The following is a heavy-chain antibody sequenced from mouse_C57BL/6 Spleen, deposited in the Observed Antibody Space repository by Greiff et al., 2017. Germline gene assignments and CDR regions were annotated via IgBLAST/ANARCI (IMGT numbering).Heavy chain of an antibody. D-gene: IGHD3-3*01. J-gene: IGHJ3*01. CDR1: GFTFSSYT. Sequence: EVMLVESGGGLVKPGGSLKLSCAASGFTFSSYTMSWVRQTPEKRLEWVATISGGGGNTYYPDSVKGRFTISRDNAKNTLYLQMSSLRSEDTALYYCARRGDWAYWGQGTLVTVSA. V-gene: IGHV5-9*01. CDR3: ARRGDWAY. CDR2: ISGGGGNT.